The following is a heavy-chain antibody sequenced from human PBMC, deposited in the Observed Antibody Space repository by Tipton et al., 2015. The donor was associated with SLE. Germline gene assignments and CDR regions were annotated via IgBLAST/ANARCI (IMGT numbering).Heavy chain of an antibody. CDR3: ASDTDHGAFDY. CDR2: ISYDGSSK. CDR1: GFTFSSYA. V-gene: IGHV3-30-3*01. Sequence: RSLRLSCAASGFTFSSYAMHWVRQAPGKGLEWVAVISYDGSSKYYADSVKGRFTISRDNSKNTLYLQMNSLRAEDTAVYYCASDTDHGAFDYWGQGTLVTVSS. J-gene: IGHJ4*02. D-gene: IGHD3-16*01.